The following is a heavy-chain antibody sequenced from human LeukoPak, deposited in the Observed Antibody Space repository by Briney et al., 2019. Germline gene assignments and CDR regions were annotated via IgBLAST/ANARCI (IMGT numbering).Heavy chain of an antibody. CDR3: ARDLGPGRFVVGMDV. D-gene: IGHD2-2*01. CDR1: GGSIGSGGYY. Sequence: SETLSLTCTVSGGSIGSGGYYWSWIRQHPGKGLGWIGYIYYSGSTYYNPSLKSRVTISVDTSKNQFSLKLSSVTAADTAVYYCARDLGPGRFVVGMDVWGQGTTVTVSS. J-gene: IGHJ6*02. V-gene: IGHV4-31*03. CDR2: IYYSGST.